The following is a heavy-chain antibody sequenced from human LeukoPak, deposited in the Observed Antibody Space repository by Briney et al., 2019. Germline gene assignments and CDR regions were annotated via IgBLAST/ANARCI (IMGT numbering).Heavy chain of an antibody. Sequence: GGSLRLSCEASGFTFSDYYMSWIRQAPGKGLEWVSYISNSGRSGNYADSVKGRFTISRDNAKNSLYLQMNSLRAEDTAVYYCARGGEQQLMFWGQGTLVTVSS. CDR3: ARGGEQQLMF. CDR2: ISNSGRSG. V-gene: IGHV3-11*03. D-gene: IGHD1/OR15-1a*01. J-gene: IGHJ4*02. CDR1: GFTFSDYY.